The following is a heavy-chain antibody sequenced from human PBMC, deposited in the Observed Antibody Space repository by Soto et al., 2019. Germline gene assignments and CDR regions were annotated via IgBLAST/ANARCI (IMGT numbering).Heavy chain of an antibody. Sequence: AASVKVSCKASGYTFTSYGISWVRQAPGQGLEWMGWISAYNGNTNYAQKLQGRVTMTTDTSTSTAYMELRSLRSDDTAVYYCASLGYCSSTSCSWGFDPWGQGTLVTVSS. J-gene: IGHJ5*02. CDR1: GYTFTSYG. D-gene: IGHD2-2*01. CDR3: ASLGYCSSTSCSWGFDP. CDR2: ISAYNGNT. V-gene: IGHV1-18*01.